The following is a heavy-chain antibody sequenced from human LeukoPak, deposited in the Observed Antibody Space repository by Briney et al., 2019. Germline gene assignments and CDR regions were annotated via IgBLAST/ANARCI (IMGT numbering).Heavy chain of an antibody. CDR3: AKDRNNYSNFLDS. Sequence: GGSLRLSCAASGFTFSSYGMHWVRQAPGKGLEWVSTISGSGGSTYYADSVKGRFTISKDNSKNTLYLQMNSLRAEDTALYYCAKDRNNYSNFLDSWGQGTLVTVSS. V-gene: IGHV3-23*01. D-gene: IGHD4-11*01. CDR1: GFTFSSYG. CDR2: ISGSGGST. J-gene: IGHJ4*02.